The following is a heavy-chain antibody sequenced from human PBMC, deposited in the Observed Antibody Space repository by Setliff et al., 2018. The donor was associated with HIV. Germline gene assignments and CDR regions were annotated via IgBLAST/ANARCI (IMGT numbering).Heavy chain of an antibody. CDR1: GGSLISGGYY. V-gene: IGHV4-31*03. Sequence: SETLSLTCSVSGGSLISGGYYWSWIRQHPGKGLEWIGYVYYTGKTYYNPSLESRISMSVGTSKNQFSLKLTSVTAADTAIYYCARDLTSNSNCFEPWGQGTQVTVSS. J-gene: IGHJ5*02. CDR2: VYYTGKT. CDR3: ARDLTSNSNCFEP. D-gene: IGHD4-4*01.